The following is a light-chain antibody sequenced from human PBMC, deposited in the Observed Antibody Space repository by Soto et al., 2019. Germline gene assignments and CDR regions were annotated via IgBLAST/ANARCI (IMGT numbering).Light chain of an antibody. Sequence: EIVLTQSPATLSLSPGEGATLSCRASHSVSSYLAWYQQKPGQAPRLLIYGASSRATGIPDRFSGSGSGTDFTLTISRLEPEDFAVYYCQQYGSSPPITFGQGTRLEIK. CDR3: QQYGSSPPIT. CDR1: HSVSSY. V-gene: IGKV3-20*01. CDR2: GAS. J-gene: IGKJ5*01.